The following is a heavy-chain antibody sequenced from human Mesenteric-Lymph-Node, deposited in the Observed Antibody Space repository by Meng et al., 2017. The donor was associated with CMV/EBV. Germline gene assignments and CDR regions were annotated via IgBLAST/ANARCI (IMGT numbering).Heavy chain of an antibody. Sequence: SETLSLTCTISGGSISSYYWSWIRQPPGKGLEWIGYIYYSGRTNYNPSLKSRVTISVDTSKNQFSLKLNSVTAADTAVYYCAGDGLRRPTGYYYGMDVWGQGTTVTVSS. CDR3: AGDGLRRPTGYYYGMDV. CDR1: GGSISSYY. J-gene: IGHJ6*02. V-gene: IGHV4-59*01. D-gene: IGHD4-17*01. CDR2: IYYSGRT.